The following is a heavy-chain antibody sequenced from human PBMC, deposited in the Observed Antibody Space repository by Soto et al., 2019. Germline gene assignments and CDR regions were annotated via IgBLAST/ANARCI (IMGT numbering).Heavy chain of an antibody. Sequence: QVQLVESGGGVVQPGRSLRLSCAASGFTFSSYGMHWVRQAPGKALVWVAVISYDGSNKYYADSVKGRFTISRDNSKNTLYLQMHSLRAEDTAVYYCAKGSGRSWYYYNSPDAFDIWGQGTMVTVSS. D-gene: IGHD6-13*01. CDR1: GFTFSSYG. J-gene: IGHJ3*02. V-gene: IGHV3-30*18. CDR2: ISYDGSNK. CDR3: AKGSGRSWYYYNSPDAFDI.